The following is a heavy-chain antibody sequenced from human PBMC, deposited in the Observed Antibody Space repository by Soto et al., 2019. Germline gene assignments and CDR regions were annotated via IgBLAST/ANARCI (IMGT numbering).Heavy chain of an antibody. J-gene: IGHJ6*02. D-gene: IGHD5-18*01. Sequence: QVQLVQSGAEVKKPGSSVKVSCKASGGTFSSYAISWVRQAPGQGLEWMGGIIPIFGTANYAQKFQGRVTITADGSTSTAYMELSRLRSEDTAVYYCAGGNGYSYGTRYYYYYGMAVWGQGTTVTVSS. CDR1: GGTFSSYA. V-gene: IGHV1-69*12. CDR2: IIPIFGTA. CDR3: AGGNGYSYGTRYYYYYGMAV.